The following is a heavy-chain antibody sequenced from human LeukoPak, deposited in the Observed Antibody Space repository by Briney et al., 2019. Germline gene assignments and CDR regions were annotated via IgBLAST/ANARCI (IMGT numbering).Heavy chain of an antibody. CDR1: GASITNYY. CDR2: IYYRGST. D-gene: IGHD2-21*01. Sequence: PSETLSLTCTVSGASITNYYWSWIRQPPGKGLEWIGYIYYRGSTMYNPSLRSRVTISVDTSKNQCSLRLTSVTAADTALYYCASNVYCDGDCFDHWGQGTLVTASP. J-gene: IGHJ4*02. CDR3: ASNVYCDGDCFDH. V-gene: IGHV4-59*01.